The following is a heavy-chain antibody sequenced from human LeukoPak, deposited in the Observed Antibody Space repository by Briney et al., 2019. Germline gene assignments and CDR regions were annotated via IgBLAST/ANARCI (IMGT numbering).Heavy chain of an antibody. CDR1: GYTFTSYG. Sequence: ASVKVSCKASGYTFTSYGISWVRQAPGQGLQWMGWISPYNGNTNYAQTLQGRVTMSTDTSTSTAYMELRSLRSDDTAVYYCARDRFDSSGYDYWGQGTLVTVSS. CDR3: ARDRFDSSGYDY. J-gene: IGHJ4*02. D-gene: IGHD3-22*01. CDR2: ISPYNGNT. V-gene: IGHV1-18*01.